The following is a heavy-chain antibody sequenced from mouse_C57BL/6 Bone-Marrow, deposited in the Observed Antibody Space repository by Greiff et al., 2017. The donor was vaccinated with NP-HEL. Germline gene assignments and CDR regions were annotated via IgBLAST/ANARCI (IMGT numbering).Heavy chain of an antibody. J-gene: IGHJ3*01. V-gene: IGHV1-52*01. CDR2: IDPSDSET. CDR3: ARGDYFYCRTPFAY. D-gene: IGHD1-1*01. Sequence: QVQLQQPGAELVRPGSSVKLSCKASGYTFTSYWMHWVKQRPIQGLEWIGNIDPSDSETHYNQKFKDKATLTVDKSSSTAYMQLSSLTSDVSAVYYVARGDYFYCRTPFAYWGQGTLVTVSA. CDR1: GYTFTSYW.